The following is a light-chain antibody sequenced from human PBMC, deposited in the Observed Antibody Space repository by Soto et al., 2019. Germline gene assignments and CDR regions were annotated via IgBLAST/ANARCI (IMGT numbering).Light chain of an antibody. Sequence: EIQMTQSPSSLSASVGDRVTITCRASQNINNYLNWYQHQPGKGPKLLIFAASNFQSGVPSRFRGSGSGTDFTLTISSLQPEDFATYYCHQSYTCPETFGQGTKVEIK. J-gene: IGKJ1*01. CDR2: AAS. CDR1: QNINNY. V-gene: IGKV1-39*01. CDR3: HQSYTCPET.